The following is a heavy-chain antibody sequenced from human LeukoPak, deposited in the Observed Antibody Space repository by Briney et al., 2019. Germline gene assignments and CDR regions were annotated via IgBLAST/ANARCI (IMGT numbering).Heavy chain of an antibody. D-gene: IGHD6-13*01. CDR3: ARGPSSNWSGLDF. CDR1: GFSFSGHW. CDR2: ISPTGSTT. J-gene: IGHJ4*02. V-gene: IGHV3-74*01. Sequence: GGSLRLSCAASGFSFSGHWMHWARQLPGKGRVWVSRISPTGSTTSYADSVKGRFTVSRDNAKNTLYLQVNNLRAEDTAVYYCARGPSSNWSGLDFWGQGTPLTVSS.